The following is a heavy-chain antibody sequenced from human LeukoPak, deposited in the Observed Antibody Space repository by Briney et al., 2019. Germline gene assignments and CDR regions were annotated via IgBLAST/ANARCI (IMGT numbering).Heavy chain of an antibody. D-gene: IGHD2-15*01. CDR2: IWYDGSKT. CDR1: GFTFSSYG. CDR3: ARSHCSGGSCYSGYYYYGMDV. V-gene: IGHV3-33*01. Sequence: GGSLRLSCAASGFTFSSYGMHWVRQAPGKGLEWVAVIWYDGSKTYYADSVKGRFTISRDNAKNSLYLQMNSLRAEDTAVYYCARSHCSGGSCYSGYYYYGMDVWGQGTTVTVSS. J-gene: IGHJ6*02.